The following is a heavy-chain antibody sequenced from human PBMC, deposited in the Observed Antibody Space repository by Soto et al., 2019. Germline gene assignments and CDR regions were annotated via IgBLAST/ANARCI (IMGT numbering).Heavy chain of an antibody. CDR1: GYTFTGYY. CDR2: INPNSGGT. V-gene: IGHV1-2*04. J-gene: IGHJ6*02. Sequence: ASVKVSCKASGYTFTGYYMHWVRQAPGQGLEWMGWINPNSGGTNYAQKFQGWVTMTRDTSISTAYMELSRLRSDDTAVYYCARALPKGYYGMDVWGQGTTVTVSS. CDR3: ARALPKGYYGMDV.